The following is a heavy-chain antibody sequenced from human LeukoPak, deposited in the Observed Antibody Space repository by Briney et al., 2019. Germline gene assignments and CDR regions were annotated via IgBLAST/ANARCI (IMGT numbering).Heavy chain of an antibody. V-gene: IGHV4-59*12. Sequence: SETLSLTCTVSGGSISSYYWSWIRQPPGKGLEWIGSIYYSGSTYYNPSLKSRVTISVDTSKNQFSLKLSSVTAADTAVYYCARDSMFCSGGSCYDNWFDPWGQGTLVTVSS. CDR1: GGSISSYY. D-gene: IGHD2-15*01. CDR2: IYYSGST. CDR3: ARDSMFCSGGSCYDNWFDP. J-gene: IGHJ5*02.